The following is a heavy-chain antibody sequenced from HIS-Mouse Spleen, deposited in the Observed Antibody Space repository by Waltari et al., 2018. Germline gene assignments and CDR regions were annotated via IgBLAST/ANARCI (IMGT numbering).Heavy chain of an antibody. J-gene: IGHJ5*02. CDR2: ISYDGSNK. D-gene: IGHD2-2*01. Sequence: QVQLVESGGGVVQPGRSLRLSCAASGFTFSSYAMHWVRQAPGKGLEGVEVISYDGSNKYYADSVKGRFTISRDNSKNTLYLQMNSLRAEDTAVYYCAREYIVVVPAATNNWFDPWGQGTLVTVSS. CDR3: AREYIVVVPAATNNWFDP. CDR1: GFTFSSYA. V-gene: IGHV3-30*04.